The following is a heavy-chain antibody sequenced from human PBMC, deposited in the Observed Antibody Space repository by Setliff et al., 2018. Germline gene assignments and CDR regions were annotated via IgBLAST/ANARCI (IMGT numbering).Heavy chain of an antibody. CDR1: GGTFNTYV. CDR3: ARDPYSSSWYNWFDP. Sequence: SVKVSCKASGGTFNTYVISRVRQAPSQGLEWMGMIIPIFGTSNYAQKFQARVTITTDESTSTAYMELRSLRSDDTAVYYCARDPYSSSWYNWFDPWGQGTLVTVSS. CDR2: IIPIFGTS. J-gene: IGHJ5*02. V-gene: IGHV1-69*05. D-gene: IGHD6-13*01.